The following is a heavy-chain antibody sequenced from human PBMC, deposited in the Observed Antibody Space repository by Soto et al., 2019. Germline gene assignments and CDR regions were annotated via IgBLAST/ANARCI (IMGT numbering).Heavy chain of an antibody. CDR3: AKTTQRRYGRITIDYYYYGMDV. Sequence: GGSLRLSCAASGFTFSSYAMSWVRQAPGKGLEWVSAISGSGGSTYYADSVKGRFTISRDNSKNTLYLQMNSLRAEDTAVYYCAKTTQRRYGRITIDYYYYGMDVWGQGTTVTVSS. V-gene: IGHV3-23*01. CDR1: GFTFSSYA. J-gene: IGHJ6*02. D-gene: IGHD3-3*01. CDR2: ISGSGGST.